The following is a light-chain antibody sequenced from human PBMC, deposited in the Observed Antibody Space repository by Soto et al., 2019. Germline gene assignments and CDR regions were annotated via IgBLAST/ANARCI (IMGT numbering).Light chain of an antibody. V-gene: IGLV2-14*01. Sequence: QSALTQPASVSGSPGQSITISCTGTSSDVGGYNYVSWYQQHPGKAPKLMIYEVSNRPSGVSNRFSGSKSGNTASLTISGPQAEDAADYYCSSYTSSSTYVFGTGTKLTVL. CDR1: SSDVGGYNY. CDR3: SSYTSSSTYV. CDR2: EVS. J-gene: IGLJ1*01.